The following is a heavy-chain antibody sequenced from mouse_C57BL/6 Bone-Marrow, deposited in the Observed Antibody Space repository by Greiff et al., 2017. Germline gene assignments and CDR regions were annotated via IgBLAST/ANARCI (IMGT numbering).Heavy chain of an antibody. CDR2: IDPNSGGT. D-gene: IGHD4-1*01. J-gene: IGHJ1*03. V-gene: IGHV1-72*01. CDR3: AREEGCISAGKCDV. Sequence: VQLQQPGAELVKPGASVKLSCKASGYTFTSYWMHWVKQRPGRGLEWIGRIDPNSGGTKYNEKFKSKATLTVDKPSSTAYMQLISLTSEDSAVYYCAREEGCISAGKCDVWGTGTTVTVSS. CDR1: GYTFTSYW.